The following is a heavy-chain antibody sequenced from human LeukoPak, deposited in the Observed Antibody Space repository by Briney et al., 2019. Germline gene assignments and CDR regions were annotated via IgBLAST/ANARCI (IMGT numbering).Heavy chain of an antibody. J-gene: IGHJ6*02. Sequence: GGALRLSCAASGFTVSGNYMSWVRQAPGKGLEWVSLLYSGGSTYYADSVKGRFSISRDNSKNTLYLQMNSLRAEDTAVYYCASRDKGYYYGMDVWGQGTTVTVSS. V-gene: IGHV3-66*01. D-gene: IGHD5-24*01. CDR3: ASRDKGYYYGMDV. CDR2: LYSGGST. CDR1: GFTVSGNY.